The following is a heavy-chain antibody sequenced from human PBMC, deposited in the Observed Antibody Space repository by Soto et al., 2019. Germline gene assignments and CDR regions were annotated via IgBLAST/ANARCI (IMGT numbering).Heavy chain of an antibody. CDR2: SYYSGST. CDR1: GGSISSSSYY. V-gene: IGHV4-39*01. Sequence: QLQLQESGPGLVKPSETLSLTCTVSGGSISSSSYYWGLIRQPPGKGLEWIGSSYYSGSTYYNPSLKSRVTISVDASKNQFSLKLSSVTAADTAVYYCARQADRAPTVVRFWGQGTLVTVSS. CDR3: ARQADRAPTVVRF. J-gene: IGHJ4*02. D-gene: IGHD4-17*01.